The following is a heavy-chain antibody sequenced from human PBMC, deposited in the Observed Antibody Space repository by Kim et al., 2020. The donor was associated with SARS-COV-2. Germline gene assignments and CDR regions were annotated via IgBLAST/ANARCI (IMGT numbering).Heavy chain of an antibody. D-gene: IGHD6-19*01. J-gene: IGHJ4*02. CDR3: AKDIAVADFYYFDF. Sequence: ADSVKGRFTISRDSAKNSLYLHMNSLRAEDTAFYYCAKDIAVADFYYFDFWGQGTLVAVSS. V-gene: IGHV3-9*01.